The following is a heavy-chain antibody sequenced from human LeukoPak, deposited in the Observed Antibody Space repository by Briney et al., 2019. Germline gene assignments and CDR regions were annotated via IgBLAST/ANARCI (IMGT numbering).Heavy chain of an antibody. V-gene: IGHV4-39*01. CDR2: IYYSGST. D-gene: IGHD2-15*01. Sequence: SETLSLTCTVSGGSTSTGTYYWGWIRQPPGKGLEWIGSIYYSGSTYYNPSLKSRVTISVDTSKNQFSLKLSSVTAADTAVYYCARHNDIVVVVAASDDAFDIWGQGTMVTVSS. J-gene: IGHJ3*02. CDR1: GGSTSTGTYY. CDR3: ARHNDIVVVVAASDDAFDI.